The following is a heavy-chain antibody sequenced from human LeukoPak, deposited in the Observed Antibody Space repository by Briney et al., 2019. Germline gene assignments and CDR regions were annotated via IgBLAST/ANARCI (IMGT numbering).Heavy chain of an antibody. J-gene: IGHJ4*02. V-gene: IGHV1-69*04. Sequence: ASVKVSCEASGGTFSSYTISWVRQAPGQGLEWMGRIIPILGIANYAQKFQGRVTITADKSTSTAYMELSSLRSEDTAVYYCARESEPMQHFDYWGQGTLVTVSS. CDR1: GGTFSSYT. D-gene: IGHD1-14*01. CDR3: ARESEPMQHFDY. CDR2: IIPILGIA.